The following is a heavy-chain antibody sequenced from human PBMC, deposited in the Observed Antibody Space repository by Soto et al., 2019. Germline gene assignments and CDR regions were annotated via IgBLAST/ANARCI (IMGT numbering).Heavy chain of an antibody. CDR2: IDPSDSST. D-gene: IGHD4-4*01. Sequence: PGESLKISWKTSGYSFTSYWVTGVRQMPGKGLEWMGRIDPSDSSTNYSPSFRGHVTVSADRSISTAYLQWSSLKASDTAIYYCARGVQMATVHKYYFAYWGQGPRATASP. CDR3: ARGVQMATVHKYYFAY. CDR1: GYSFTSYW. V-gene: IGHV5-10-1*01. J-gene: IGHJ4*02.